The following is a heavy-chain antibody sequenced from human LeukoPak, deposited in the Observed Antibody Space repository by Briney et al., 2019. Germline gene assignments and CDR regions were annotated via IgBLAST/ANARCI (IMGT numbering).Heavy chain of an antibody. CDR3: AKRFMVRGVIMGPTFDY. V-gene: IGHV3-23*01. CDR2: ISASAGST. CDR1: GFTFSNYA. Sequence: GGSRRLSCAASGFTFSNYAMSWVRQAPGKGLEWVSAISASAGSTYYADSVKGRFTISRDNSKNTLYLQMNGLRADDTAVYYCAKRFMVRGVIMGPTFDYWGQGTLVTVSS. D-gene: IGHD3-10*01. J-gene: IGHJ4*02.